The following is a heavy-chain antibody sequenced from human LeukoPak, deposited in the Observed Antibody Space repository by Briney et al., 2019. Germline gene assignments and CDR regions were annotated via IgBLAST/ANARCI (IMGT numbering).Heavy chain of an antibody. D-gene: IGHD6-19*01. J-gene: IGHJ4*02. CDR3: AKVPSGGWYYFDY. V-gene: IGHV3-23*01. CDR1: GFTFEIYW. Sequence: GGSLRLSCAASGFTFEIYWMSWVRQAPGKGLEWVSGISGSGSSTYYADSVKGRFTISRDDSKNTLYLQMNSLRAEDTAVYYCAKVPSGGWYYFDYWGRGTLVTVSS. CDR2: ISGSGSST.